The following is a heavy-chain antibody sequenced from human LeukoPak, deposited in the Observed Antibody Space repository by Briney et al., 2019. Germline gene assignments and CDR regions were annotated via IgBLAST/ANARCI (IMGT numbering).Heavy chain of an antibody. CDR2: ISGSGDST. V-gene: IGHV3-23*01. J-gene: IGHJ4*02. D-gene: IGHD6-19*01. CDR1: GFTFSSYA. CDR3: ANPSGWYEDY. Sequence: GGSLRLSCAASGFTFSSYAMSWVRQAPGKGLEWVSVISGSGDSTYYADSVKGRFTISRDNSKNTLYLQMNSLRAEDTAVYYCANPSGWYEDYWGQGTLVAVSS.